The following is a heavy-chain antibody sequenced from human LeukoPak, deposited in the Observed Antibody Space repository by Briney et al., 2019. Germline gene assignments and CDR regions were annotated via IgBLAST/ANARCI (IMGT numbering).Heavy chain of an antibody. D-gene: IGHD6-19*01. CDR2: INHSGST. CDR3: ARGRAVAGTFGY. CDR1: GGSFSGYY. V-gene: IGHV4-34*01. Sequence: SETLSLTCAVYGGSFSGYYWSWIRQPPGKGLEWIGEINHSGSTNYNPSLKSRVTISVDTSKNQFSLKLSSVTAADTAVYYCARGRAVAGTFGYWGQGTLVTVSS. J-gene: IGHJ4*02.